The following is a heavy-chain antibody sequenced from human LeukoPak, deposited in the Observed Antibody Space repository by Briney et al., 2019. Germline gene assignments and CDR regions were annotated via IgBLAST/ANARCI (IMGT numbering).Heavy chain of an antibody. Sequence: ASVKVSCKVSGYTLTELSMHWVRQAPGKWLEWMGGFDPEDGETIYAQKFQGRVTMTEDTSTVTAYMELSSLRSEDTAVYYCAITPLYYDSSGHDLGIWGQGTMVTVSS. J-gene: IGHJ3*02. CDR3: AITPLYYDSSGHDLGI. D-gene: IGHD3-22*01. CDR1: GYTLTELS. CDR2: FDPEDGET. V-gene: IGHV1-24*01.